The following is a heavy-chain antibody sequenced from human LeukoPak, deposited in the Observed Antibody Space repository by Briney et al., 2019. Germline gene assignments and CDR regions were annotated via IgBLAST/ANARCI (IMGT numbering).Heavy chain of an antibody. J-gene: IGHJ4*02. CDR2: IHPGDSDT. V-gene: IGHV5-51*01. CDR1: GYTFTNYW. D-gene: IGHD2-15*01. Sequence: PGESLQISCKASGYTFTNYWIGWVRHTPGKGLEWMGIIHPGDSDTRYRTSFQGQVTMSVDESTSTAYLHWTSLKASDTAIHYCARHAGYCTGGKCYSFYYFDYWGQGTLVTVSS. CDR3: ARHAGYCTGGKCYSFYYFDY.